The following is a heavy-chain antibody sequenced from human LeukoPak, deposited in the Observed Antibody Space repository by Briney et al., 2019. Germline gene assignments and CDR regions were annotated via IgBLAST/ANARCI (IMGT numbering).Heavy chain of an antibody. CDR2: ISSSGSTI. V-gene: IGHV3-48*03. CDR1: GFTFSSYE. Sequence: PGGSLRLSCAASGFTFSSYEMNWVRQAPGKGLEWVSYISSSGSTIYYADSVKGRFTISRDNAKNSLYLQMNSLRAEDTAVYYCARDRGVVTATPNDAFDIWGQGTMVTVSS. CDR3: ARDRGVVTATPNDAFDI. J-gene: IGHJ3*02. D-gene: IGHD2-21*02.